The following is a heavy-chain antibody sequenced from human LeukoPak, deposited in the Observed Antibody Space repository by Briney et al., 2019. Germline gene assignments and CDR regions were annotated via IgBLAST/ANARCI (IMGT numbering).Heavy chain of an antibody. J-gene: IGHJ4*02. V-gene: IGHV4-59*01. CDR3: ARVGSRCSGGSCYAGSWDY. CDR1: GGSISSYY. Sequence: SETLSLTCTVSGGSISSYYWSWIRQPPGKGLEWIGYIYDSGSTNYNPSLKSRVTISVDTSKNQFSLKLSSVTAADTAVYYCARVGSRCSGGSCYAGSWDYWGQGTLVTVSS. D-gene: IGHD2-15*01. CDR2: IYDSGST.